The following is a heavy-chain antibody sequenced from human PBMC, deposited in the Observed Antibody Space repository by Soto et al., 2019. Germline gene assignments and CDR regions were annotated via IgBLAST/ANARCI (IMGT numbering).Heavy chain of an antibody. CDR1: GYSFTSYW. J-gene: IGHJ4*02. D-gene: IGHD3-22*01. CDR3: ARRYYYDSSGYSLTFVFDY. Sequence: PGESLKISCKGSGYSFTSYWIGWVRQMPGKGLEWMGIIYPGDSDTRYSPSLQGQVTISADKSISTAYLQWSSLKASDTAMYYCARRYYYDSSGYSLTFVFDYWGQGTLVTVSS. CDR2: IYPGDSDT. V-gene: IGHV5-51*01.